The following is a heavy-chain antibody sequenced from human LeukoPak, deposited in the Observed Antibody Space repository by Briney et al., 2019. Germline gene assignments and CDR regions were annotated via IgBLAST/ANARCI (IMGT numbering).Heavy chain of an antibody. Sequence: GGSLRLSCAASGRYWMHWVRQAPGKGLVWVSHINSDGSWTSYADSVKGRFTISKDNTKNTVYLQMSNLRVEDTAVYYCVSFYETYWGRGTLVTVSS. V-gene: IGHV3-74*01. J-gene: IGHJ4*02. D-gene: IGHD2/OR15-2a*01. CDR2: INSDGSWT. CDR1: GRYW. CDR3: VSFYETY.